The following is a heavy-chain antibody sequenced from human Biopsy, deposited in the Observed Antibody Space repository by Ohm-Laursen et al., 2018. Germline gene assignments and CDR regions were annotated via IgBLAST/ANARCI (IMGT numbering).Heavy chain of an antibody. Sequence: GTLSLTCSVSGGSIISYYWTWIRQPPGKGLEWIGHVYNGGITYYNPSLKSRVTISKDTYKNQFSLQVNSVTAADTAVYYCARTPRDSFWSGSYKRGLWFDPWGQGTLVIVSS. CDR2: VYNGGIT. V-gene: IGHV4-59*01. CDR3: ARTPRDSFWSGSYKRGLWFDP. CDR1: GGSIISYY. J-gene: IGHJ5*02. D-gene: IGHD3-3*01.